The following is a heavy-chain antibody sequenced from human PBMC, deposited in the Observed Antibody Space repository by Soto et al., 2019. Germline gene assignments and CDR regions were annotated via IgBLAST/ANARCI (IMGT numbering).Heavy chain of an antibody. CDR3: ARARIAVAGYDY. CDR2: INSDGSST. J-gene: IGHJ4*02. D-gene: IGHD6-19*01. CDR1: GFTFSIYW. V-gene: IGHV3-74*01. Sequence: GGSLRLSCAASGFTFSIYWMHWVRQAPGKGLVWVSRINSDGSSTSYADSVKGRFTISRDNAKNTLYLQMNSLRAEDTAVYYCARARIAVAGYDYWGQGTLVTVSS.